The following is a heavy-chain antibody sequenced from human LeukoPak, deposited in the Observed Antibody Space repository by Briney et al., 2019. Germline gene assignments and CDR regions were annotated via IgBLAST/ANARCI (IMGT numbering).Heavy chain of an antibody. D-gene: IGHD2-2*01. Sequence: SETLSLTCTGSGGSISSYYWSWIRQPPGKGLEWIGYIYYSGSTSYNPSLNSRGTISVDTCQKQFSLELNSVTAADTAVYYCARLPSWDSNWFDPWGQGTLVTVSS. CDR3: ARLPSWDSNWFDP. CDR2: IYYSGST. CDR1: GGSISSYY. V-gene: IGHV4-59*08. J-gene: IGHJ5*02.